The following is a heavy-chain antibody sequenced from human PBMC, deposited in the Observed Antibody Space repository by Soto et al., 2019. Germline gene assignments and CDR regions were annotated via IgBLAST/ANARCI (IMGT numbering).Heavy chain of an antibody. J-gene: IGHJ3*02. Sequence: PGGSLRLSCAASGFTFSSYSMNWVRQAPGKGLEWVTSISSSSSYIYYADSVKGRFTISRDNAKNSLYLQMNSLRAEDTAVYHCARDHIDIVVVPAAKDPFDIWGQGTMVTVSS. CDR3: ARDHIDIVVVPAAKDPFDI. CDR2: ISSSSSYI. V-gene: IGHV3-21*01. D-gene: IGHD2-2*01. CDR1: GFTFSSYS.